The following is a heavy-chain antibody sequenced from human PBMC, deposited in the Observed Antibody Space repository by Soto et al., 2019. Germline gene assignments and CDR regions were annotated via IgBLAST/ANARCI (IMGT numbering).Heavy chain of an antibody. CDR2: IIPIFGTA. D-gene: IGHD3-22*01. V-gene: IGHV1-69*05. CDR3: ARVLGSSGYRKKDAFDI. Sequence: EASVKVSCKASGGTFSSYAISWVRQAPGQGLEWMGGIIPIFGTANYAQKLQGRVTMTTDTSTSTAYMELRSLRSDDTAVYYCARVLGSSGYRKKDAFDIWGQGTMVTVSS. CDR1: GGTFSSYA. J-gene: IGHJ3*02.